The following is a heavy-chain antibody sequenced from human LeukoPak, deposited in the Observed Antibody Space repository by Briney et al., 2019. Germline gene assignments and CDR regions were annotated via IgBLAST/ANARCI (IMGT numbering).Heavy chain of an antibody. V-gene: IGHV3-74*01. CDR2: INGDESST. CDR1: GFTFSTYW. D-gene: IGHD3-10*01. CDR3: AKYRGFGDSYDS. J-gene: IGHJ4*02. Sequence: GGSLRLSCAASGFTFSTYWMHWVRQAPGKGLVWVSRINGDESSTNYADSVKGRFTISRDNSKNTLYLQMNSLRAEDSAVYYCAKYRGFGDSYDSWGQGTLVTVSS.